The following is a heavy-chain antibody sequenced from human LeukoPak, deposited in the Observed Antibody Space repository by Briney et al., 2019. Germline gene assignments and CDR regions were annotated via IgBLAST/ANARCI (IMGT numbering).Heavy chain of an antibody. CDR3: TRDLPSSHILTGYYLPYSSSAMDV. D-gene: IGHD3-9*01. J-gene: IGHJ6*02. V-gene: IGHV1-18*01. Sequence: ASVKVSCKASGYTFTSYGISRVRQARGQGGEGMGWSSDYNGKKNYAQKLQGRVTMTKNTATRKAYVEVRRLRADDTAGYYCTRDLPSSHILTGYYLPYSSSAMDVWGQGTTVTVSS. CDR1: GYTFTSYG. CDR2: SSDYNGKK.